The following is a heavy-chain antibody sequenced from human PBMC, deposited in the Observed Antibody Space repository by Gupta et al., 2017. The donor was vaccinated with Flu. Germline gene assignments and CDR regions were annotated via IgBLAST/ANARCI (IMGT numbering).Heavy chain of an antibody. CDR2: VYYVGST. Sequence: QLPLQESGPGLVKPSATLSLTCTVPGGSTTSISHYWSWIRQPPGKGLEYIGSVYYVGSTYHNPSLQSRVTISIDTPKNQFSLQLTSVTAADTAVYYCARSGDYFDTWGQGALVTVSS. J-gene: IGHJ4*02. D-gene: IGHD4-17*01. V-gene: IGHV4-39*01. CDR1: GGSTTSISHY. CDR3: ARSGDYFDT.